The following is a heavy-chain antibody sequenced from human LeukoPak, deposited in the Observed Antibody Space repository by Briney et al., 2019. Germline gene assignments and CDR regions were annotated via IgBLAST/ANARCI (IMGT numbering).Heavy chain of an antibody. CDR3: ASASNTYYFDF. CDR1: GGSISSYY. V-gene: IGHV4-4*07. CDR2: IYTSGST. D-gene: IGHD4-11*01. J-gene: IGHJ4*02. Sequence: SETLSLTCTVSGGSISSYYWSWIRQPAGKGLEWIGRIYTSGSTNYNPSLKSRVTISVDTSQNQFSLQLTSVTAADTAVYYCASASNTYYFDFWGQGTLVTVSS.